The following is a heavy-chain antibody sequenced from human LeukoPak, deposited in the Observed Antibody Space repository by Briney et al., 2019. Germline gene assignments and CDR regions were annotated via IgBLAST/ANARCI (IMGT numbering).Heavy chain of an antibody. J-gene: IGHJ4*02. CDR3: ARDRAAGTSVLGY. CDR1: GYTFTGYY. V-gene: IGHV1-2*02. Sequence: ASVKVSCKASGYTFTGYYMHWVRQAPGQGLEWMGWINPNSGGTNYAQKFQGRVTMTRDTSISTAYMELSRLRSDDTAVYYCARDRAAGTSVLGYWGQGTLVTVSS. CDR2: INPNSGGT. D-gene: IGHD6-19*01.